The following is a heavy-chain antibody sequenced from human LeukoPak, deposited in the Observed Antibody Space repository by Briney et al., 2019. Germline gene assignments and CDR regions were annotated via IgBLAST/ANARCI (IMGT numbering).Heavy chain of an antibody. J-gene: IGHJ4*02. Sequence: ASAKVSCKASGYTFTSYGISWVRQAPGQGLEWMGWISAYNGNTNYAQKLQGRVTMTTDTSTSTAYMELRSLRSDDTAVYYCARDFTSLAARPEGVDYWGQGTLVTVSS. V-gene: IGHV1-18*01. CDR1: GYTFTSYG. D-gene: IGHD6-6*01. CDR3: ARDFTSLAARPEGVDY. CDR2: ISAYNGNT.